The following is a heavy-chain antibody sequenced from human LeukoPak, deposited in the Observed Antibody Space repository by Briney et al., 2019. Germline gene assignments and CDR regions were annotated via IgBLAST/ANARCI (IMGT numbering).Heavy chain of an antibody. D-gene: IGHD1-1*01. Sequence: GGSLRLSCTASGFTFSESWMTWVRQVPGLGLEWVAHINHEGGGIQYVDSVKGRFTISRDNAKGSVYLQMNSLRAEDTAIYHCATYINWVAGDVWGQGTTVIVSS. CDR1: GFTFSESW. V-gene: IGHV3-7*01. CDR2: INHEGGGI. J-gene: IGHJ6*02. CDR3: ATYINWVAGDV.